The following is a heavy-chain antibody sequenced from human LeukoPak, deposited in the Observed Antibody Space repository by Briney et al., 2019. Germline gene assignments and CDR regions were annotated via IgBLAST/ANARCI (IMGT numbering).Heavy chain of an antibody. J-gene: IGHJ3*02. V-gene: IGHV1-2*02. Sequence: ASVRVSCKLSGNNIIDYYINWMRQAPGQGLEWMGWINPKNGGTKYAQTFQGRVTMTWDTSISTAYMELSRLTSDDTAVYYCARDVPILDTDGYDAFDIWGQGTLVPVS. CDR1: GNNIIDYY. D-gene: IGHD5-24*01. CDR2: INPKNGGT. CDR3: ARDVPILDTDGYDAFDI.